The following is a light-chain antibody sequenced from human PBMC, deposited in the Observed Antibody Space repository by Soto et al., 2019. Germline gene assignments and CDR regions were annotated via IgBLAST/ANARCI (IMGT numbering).Light chain of an antibody. CDR3: QQRSIWPWT. CDR1: QSVSNY. Sequence: EIVLTQSPATLSLSPGERATLSCWASQSVSNYFVWYQQKPGQAPRLLIYDASKRATGIPARFSGSGSGTDFTLTISSLEPEDFAVYSCQQRSIWPWTFGQGTKVEIK. V-gene: IGKV3-11*01. CDR2: DAS. J-gene: IGKJ1*01.